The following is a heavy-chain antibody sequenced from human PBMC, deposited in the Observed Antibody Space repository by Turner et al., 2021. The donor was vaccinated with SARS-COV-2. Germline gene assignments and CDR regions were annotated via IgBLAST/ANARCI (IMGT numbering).Heavy chain of an antibody. CDR1: GGSISSYY. D-gene: IGHD5-12*01. CDR3: ARTDGYNYDY. J-gene: IGHJ4*02. V-gene: IGHV4-59*01. CDR2: IYYSGST. Sequence: QVQLQESGPGLVKPSETLSLTCTVSGGSISSYYWSWIRQPPGKGLEWIGYIYYSGSTNYNPSLKSRVTISIDTSKNQFSLKLSSVTAADTAVYYCARTDGYNYDYWGRGTLVTVSS.